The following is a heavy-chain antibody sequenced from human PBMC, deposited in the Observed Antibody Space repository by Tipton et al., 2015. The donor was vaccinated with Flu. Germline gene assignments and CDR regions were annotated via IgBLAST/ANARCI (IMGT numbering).Heavy chain of an antibody. J-gene: IGHJ4*02. D-gene: IGHD3-22*01. CDR2: ISSSGSTI. CDR3: AREEGHYYDSSGFFDY. Sequence: SLRLSCAASGFTFSSYEMNWVRQAPGKGLKWLSYISSSGSTISYADSVRGRFTISRDNTKKSLYLQLNSLRAEDTAVYYCAREEGHYYDSSGFFDYWGQGTLVTVSS. CDR1: GFTFSSYE. V-gene: IGHV3-48*03.